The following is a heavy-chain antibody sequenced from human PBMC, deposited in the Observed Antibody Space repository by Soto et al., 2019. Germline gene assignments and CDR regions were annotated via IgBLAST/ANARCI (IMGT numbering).Heavy chain of an antibody. V-gene: IGHV1-46*01. CDR2: FNPSGGHT. CDR1: GDTFTDYY. CDR3: ARGGHVVVVTAALDY. J-gene: IGHJ4*02. D-gene: IGHD2-21*02. Sequence: QVQLVQSGAEVKKPGASVKVSCKASGDTFTDYYIHWVRQAPGQGLEWMGTFNPSGGHTTYAQHFLGRVTMTRDTSTSTLYMELTSLTSEDTAVYYCARGGHVVVVTAALDYWGQGTLVTVSS.